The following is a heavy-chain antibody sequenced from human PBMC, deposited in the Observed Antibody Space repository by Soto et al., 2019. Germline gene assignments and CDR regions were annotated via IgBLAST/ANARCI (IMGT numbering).Heavy chain of an antibody. CDR3: AKQGIEVAGTDYFDY. Sequence: QVQLVESGGGVVQPGKSLRLSCAATGFIFRSYGVHWVRQAPGKGLEWVAVISHDGTNAYYPDAVNGRFTISRDNAKNTVYLQMNSLRAEDTAVYYCAKQGIEVAGTDYFDYWGQGALVTVAS. V-gene: IGHV3-30*18. D-gene: IGHD6-19*01. CDR1: GFIFRSYG. CDR2: ISHDGTNA. J-gene: IGHJ4*02.